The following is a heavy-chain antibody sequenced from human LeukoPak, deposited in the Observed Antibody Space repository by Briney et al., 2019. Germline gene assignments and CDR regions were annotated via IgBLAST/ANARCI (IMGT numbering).Heavy chain of an antibody. CDR2: IYHSGST. CDR1: GYSISSGYY. D-gene: IGHD6-19*01. CDR3: ARHWLGIQDFDY. J-gene: IGHJ4*02. Sequence: SETLSLTCAVSGYSISSGYYWGWIRQPPGKGLEWIGSIYHSGSTYYNPSLKSRVTISVDTSKNQFSLKLSSVTAADTAVYYCARHWLGIQDFDYWGQGTLVTVSS. V-gene: IGHV4-38-2*01.